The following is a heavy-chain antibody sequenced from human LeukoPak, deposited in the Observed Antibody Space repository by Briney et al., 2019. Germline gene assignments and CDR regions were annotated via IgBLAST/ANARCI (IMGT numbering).Heavy chain of an antibody. CDR3: ASFYQAYYFDY. CDR1: GGSISSGDYY. V-gene: IGHV4-30-4*01. J-gene: IGHJ4*02. D-gene: IGHD2-21*01. CDR2: IYYGGTT. Sequence: SETLSLTRTVSGGSISSGDYYWSWIRQPPGKGLEWIGYIYYGGTTYYNPSLKSRVTISVDTSKNQFSLKLSSVTAADTAVYYCASFYQAYYFDYWGQGTLVTVSS.